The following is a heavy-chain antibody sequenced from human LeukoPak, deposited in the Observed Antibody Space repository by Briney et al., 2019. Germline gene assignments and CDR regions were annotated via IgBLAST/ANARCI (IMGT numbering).Heavy chain of an antibody. J-gene: IGHJ6*03. Sequence: PPETLSLTCTVSGGSISSYYWSWIRQPPGKGLEWIGYIYYSGSTNYNPSLKSRVTISVDTSKNQFSLKLSSVTAADTAVYYCARAQYCSGGSCYSGYYYYYMDVWGKGTTVTVSS. CDR2: IYYSGST. CDR1: GGSISSYY. V-gene: IGHV4-59*01. D-gene: IGHD2-15*01. CDR3: ARAQYCSGGSCYSGYYYYYMDV.